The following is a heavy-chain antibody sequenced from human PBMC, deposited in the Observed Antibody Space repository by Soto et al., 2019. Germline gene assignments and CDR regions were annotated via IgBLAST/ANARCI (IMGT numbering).Heavy chain of an antibody. CDR1: GGSISPSSTCA. J-gene: IGHJ6*02. V-gene: IGHV4-39*01. Sequence: LETQSLTCTVSGGSISPSSTCAWGWIRQTPGKGLQWIGSIYYSGDTYYNPSLKSRLTISVDTSKNQFSLKLNSVTAADTAVYYCARRGVRGVLYGMDVWGQGTTVTVSS. D-gene: IGHD3-10*01. CDR3: ARRGVRGVLYGMDV. CDR2: IYYSGDT.